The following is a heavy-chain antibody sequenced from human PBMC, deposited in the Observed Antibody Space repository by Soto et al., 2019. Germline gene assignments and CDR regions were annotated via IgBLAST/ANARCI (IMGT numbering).Heavy chain of an antibody. D-gene: IGHD2-21*02. CDR3: ARQRTSVVTQAYFDV. CDR1: GDSIASSYW. CDR2: IYHSGTT. V-gene: IGHV4-4*02. Sequence: PSETLSLTCVVSGDSIASSYWWSWVRQPPGKGLEWIGEIYHSGTTNYNPSLKSRVTILQDKSNNQFSLRLDSVTAADTALYFCARQRTSVVTQAYFDVWGPGSLVTVSS. J-gene: IGHJ4*02.